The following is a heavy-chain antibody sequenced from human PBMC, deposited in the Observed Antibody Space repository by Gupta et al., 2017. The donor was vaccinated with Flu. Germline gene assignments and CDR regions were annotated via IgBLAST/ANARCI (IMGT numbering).Heavy chain of an antibody. CDR2: IWYDGSNK. D-gene: IGHD3-16*02. V-gene: IGHV3-33*01. CDR3: ARDLSAPDY. J-gene: IGHJ4*02. Sequence: QVQLVESGGGVVQPGRSLRLSCAASAFAFSSYGMHWVRQAPGKGLEWVALIWYDGSNKYHADSVKGRFTISRDNSKNTLYLQMNSLRAEDTAVYYCARDLSAPDYWGQGTLVTVSS. CDR1: AFAFSSYG.